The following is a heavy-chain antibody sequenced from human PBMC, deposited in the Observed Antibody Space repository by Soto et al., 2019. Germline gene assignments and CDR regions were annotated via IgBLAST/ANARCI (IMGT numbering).Heavy chain of an antibody. CDR3: ARPYPLYDSRGYYFYY. CDR2: IDPLDSYV. Sequence: PGESLKISCKASGYSFPNYWITWVRQLPGKGLEWMGRIDPLDSYVNYSPSFQGHVTISTDNSISTAYLQWSSLKASDTAIYYCARPYPLYDSRGYYFYYWGQGTLVTVSS. V-gene: IGHV5-10-1*01. J-gene: IGHJ4*02. CDR1: GYSFPNYW. D-gene: IGHD3-22*01.